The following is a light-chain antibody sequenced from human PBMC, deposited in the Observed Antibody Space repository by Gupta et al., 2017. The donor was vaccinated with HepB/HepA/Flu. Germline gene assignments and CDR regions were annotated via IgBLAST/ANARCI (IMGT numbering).Light chain of an antibody. Sequence: QSALTQPASVSGSPGQSITIFCTGTSSDVGSYNLVSWYQQHPGKAPKLMIHEVSKRPSGVSNRFSGSKSGNTASLTISGLQAEDEADYYCCSYAGSSTRVVFGGGTKLTVL. CDR2: EVS. V-gene: IGLV2-23*02. CDR1: SSDVGSYNL. J-gene: IGLJ2*01. CDR3: CSYAGSSTRVV.